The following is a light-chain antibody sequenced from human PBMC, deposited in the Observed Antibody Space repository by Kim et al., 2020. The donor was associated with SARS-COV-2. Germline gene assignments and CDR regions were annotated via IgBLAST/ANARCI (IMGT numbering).Light chain of an antibody. CDR2: KDS. CDR3: YSAADNNGV. CDR1: VLAKKY. J-gene: IGLJ3*02. Sequence: SYELTQLSSVSVSPGQTARITCSGDVLAKKYARWFQQKPGQAPVLVIYKDSERPSGIPERFSGSSSGTTVTLTISGAQVEDEADYYCYSAADNNGVFGGGTQLTVL. V-gene: IGLV3-27*01.